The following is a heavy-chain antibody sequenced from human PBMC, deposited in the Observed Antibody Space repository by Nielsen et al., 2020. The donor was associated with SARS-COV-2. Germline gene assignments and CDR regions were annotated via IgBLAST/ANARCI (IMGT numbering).Heavy chain of an antibody. D-gene: IGHD1-26*01. V-gene: IGHV4-4*02. Sequence: SETLSLTCAVSGGSVSSNDWWTWVRQSPGKGLEWIGYVYSSGSTDYNPSLKSRVTMSVDTFRNQFSLKLNSVTPADTAVYYCARRWSNYDPFDYWGQGSLVTVSS. J-gene: IGHJ4*02. CDR1: GGSVSSNDW. CDR2: VYSSGST. CDR3: ARRWSNYDPFDY.